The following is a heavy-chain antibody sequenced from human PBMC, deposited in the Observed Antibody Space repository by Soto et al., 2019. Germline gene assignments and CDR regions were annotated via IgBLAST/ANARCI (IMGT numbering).Heavy chain of an antibody. V-gene: IGHV2-5*02. J-gene: IGHJ5*02. Sequence: QITLKESGPTLVKPTQTLTLTCTFSGFSLSTSGVGVGWIRQPPGKALEWLALIYWDDDKRYSPSLKNRLTITNHNYKNQVLLTMTNMDPVDTATYYCAHRRGTGTTNWFDPWGQGTLVTVSS. CDR2: IYWDDDK. CDR1: GFSLSTSGVG. CDR3: AHRRGTGTTNWFDP. D-gene: IGHD1-7*01.